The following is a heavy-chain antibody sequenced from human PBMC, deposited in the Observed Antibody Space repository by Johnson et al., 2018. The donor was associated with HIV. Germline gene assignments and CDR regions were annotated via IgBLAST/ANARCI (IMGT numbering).Heavy chain of an antibody. CDR1: GFTFSSYG. CDR2: IRYDGSNK. J-gene: IGHJ3*02. D-gene: IGHD5-24*01. Sequence: QMLLVESGGGVVQPGGSLRLSCAASGFTFSSYGMHWVRQAPGKGLEWVAFIRYDGSNKYYADSVKGRFTISRDNSKNTLYLQMNSLRAEDTAVYYCAKDAPQEKAFDIWDQGTMVTVSS. CDR3: AKDAPQEKAFDI. V-gene: IGHV3-30*02.